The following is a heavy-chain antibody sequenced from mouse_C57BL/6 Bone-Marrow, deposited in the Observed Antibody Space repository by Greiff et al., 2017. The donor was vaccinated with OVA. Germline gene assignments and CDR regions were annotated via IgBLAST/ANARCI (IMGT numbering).Heavy chain of an antibody. Sequence: EVMLVESGGGLVKPGGSLKLSCAASGFTFSSYAMSWVRQTPEKRLEWVATISDGGSYTYYPDNVKGRFTIARDNAKSNLYLQLSHLKSEDTAMYYCAREGETNYWGQGTTLTVSS. CDR2: ISDGGSYT. CDR3: AREGETNY. V-gene: IGHV5-4*01. CDR1: GFTFSSYA. J-gene: IGHJ2*01. D-gene: IGHD2-13*01.